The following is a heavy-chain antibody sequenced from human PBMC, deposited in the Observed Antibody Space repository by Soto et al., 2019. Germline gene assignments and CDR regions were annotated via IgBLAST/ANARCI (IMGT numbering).Heavy chain of an antibody. D-gene: IGHD3-9*01. J-gene: IGHJ4*02. CDR2: INPSGGST. CDR1: GYTFTSYY. V-gene: IGHV1-46*01. Sequence: ASVKVSCKASGYTFTSYYMHWVRQAPGQGLEWMGIINPSGGSTSYAQKFQGRVTMTRDTSTSTVYMELSSLGCGDKAVYYCARDSDYDILTGYFDYWGQGTLVTVSS. CDR3: ARDSDYDILTGYFDY.